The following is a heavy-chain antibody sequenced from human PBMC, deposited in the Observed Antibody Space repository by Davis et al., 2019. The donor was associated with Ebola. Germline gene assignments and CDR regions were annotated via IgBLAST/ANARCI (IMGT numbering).Heavy chain of an antibody. CDR2: ITGGSTYI. Sequence: GESLKIFCAASGFAFRTCSMNWVRQAPGKGLEWVSSITGGSTYIYYADSVKGRFTISRDNAENSLYLQMNSLRAEDTAVYYCVRENGGYGGYDFDYWGQGTLVTVSS. CDR3: VRENGGYGGYDFDY. D-gene: IGHD5-12*01. V-gene: IGHV3-21*06. CDR1: GFAFRTCS. J-gene: IGHJ4*02.